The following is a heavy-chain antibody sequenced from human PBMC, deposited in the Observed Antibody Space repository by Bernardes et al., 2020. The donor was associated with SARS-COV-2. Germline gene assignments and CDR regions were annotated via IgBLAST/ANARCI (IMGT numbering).Heavy chain of an antibody. CDR3: ARSAFLSSSPQYYFDY. J-gene: IGHJ4*01. D-gene: IGHD6-6*01. CDR1: GFTFSSGC. Sequence: AGSLRLSCAASGFTFSSGCNHWFCRVPGKRLVWFSRINTDGGRTNYEDSVKGRFTISRDNAKNSLYLQMNSLSAEDTAVYYCARSAFLSSSPQYYFDYWGHGALVTVSP. CDR2: INTDGGRT. V-gene: IGHV3-74*01.